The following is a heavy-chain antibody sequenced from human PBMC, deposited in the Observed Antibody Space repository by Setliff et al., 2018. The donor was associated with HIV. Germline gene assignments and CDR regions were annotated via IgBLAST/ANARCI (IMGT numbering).Heavy chain of an antibody. CDR3: ARDQGFWSGFTYNYYMDV. Sequence: ASVKVSCKASGYNFTSNGISWVRQAPGQGLEWMGRISASKGNTKYTQDFQGRVTMTTDTSTSTVYMELRSLRSDDPAVYYCARDQGFWSGFTYNYYMDVWGKGTTVTVSS. D-gene: IGHD3-3*01. V-gene: IGHV1-18*01. J-gene: IGHJ6*03. CDR1: GYNFTSNG. CDR2: ISASKGNT.